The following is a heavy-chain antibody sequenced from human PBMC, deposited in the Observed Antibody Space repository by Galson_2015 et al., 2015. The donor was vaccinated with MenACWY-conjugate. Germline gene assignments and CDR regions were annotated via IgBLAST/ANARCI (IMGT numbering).Heavy chain of an antibody. CDR3: ARANPASKSGFRY. J-gene: IGHJ4*02. CDR1: GYSFPTYW. D-gene: IGHD3-22*01. Sequence: QSGAEVKKPGESLQISCMGSGYSFPTYWLGWVRQMPGQGLEWIGLLYPGDSDTRYSPSFQGQVTISADKSISTAYLQWSSLKASDTAMYYCARANPASKSGFRYWGQGTLVTVSS. V-gene: IGHV5-51*01. CDR2: LYPGDSDT.